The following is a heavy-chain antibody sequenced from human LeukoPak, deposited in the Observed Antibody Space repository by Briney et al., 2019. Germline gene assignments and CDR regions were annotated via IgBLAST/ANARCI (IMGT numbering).Heavy chain of an antibody. V-gene: IGHV3-66*01. CDR2: MYSSGTT. CDR1: GFTVSSHY. J-gene: IGHJ4*02. Sequence: GGSLRLSCAASGFTVSSHYMSWVRQAPGKGLEWVSVMYSSGTTFYADSVKGRFIISRDKSKNTLYLQMNSLRVEDTAVYYCARDGSGSYGNWGQGALVTVSS. D-gene: IGHD3-10*01. CDR3: ARDGSGSYGN.